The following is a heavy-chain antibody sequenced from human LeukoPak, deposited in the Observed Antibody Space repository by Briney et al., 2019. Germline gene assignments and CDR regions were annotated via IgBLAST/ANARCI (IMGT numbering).Heavy chain of an antibody. V-gene: IGHV4-28*01. J-gene: IGHJ4*02. D-gene: IGHD3-10*01. CDR3: ARIPIGYGSDY. CDR1: GYSISSSNW. CDR2: IYYSGRT. Sequence: SETLSLTCAVSGYSISSSNWWVWIRQPPGKGLEWIGYIYYSGRTYYNPSLESRVTMSVDTSKNQFSLKLSSVTAVDTAVYYCARIPIGYGSDYWGRGTLVTVSS.